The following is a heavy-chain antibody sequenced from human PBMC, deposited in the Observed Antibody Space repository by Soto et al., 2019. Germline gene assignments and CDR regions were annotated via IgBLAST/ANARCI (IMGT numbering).Heavy chain of an antibody. V-gene: IGHV1-18*01. Sequence: ASVKVSCKASGYTFTSYGISWVRQAPGQGLEWMGWISAYNGNTNYAQKLQGRVTMATDTSTSTAYMELRSLRSDDTAVYYCACFSNFYFGWGSYYNVPYYYYSGMDVWGKGTRVTVPS. CDR3: ACFSNFYFGWGSYYNVPYYYYSGMDV. J-gene: IGHJ6*04. CDR2: ISAYNGNT. CDR1: GYTFTSYG. D-gene: IGHD3-10*01.